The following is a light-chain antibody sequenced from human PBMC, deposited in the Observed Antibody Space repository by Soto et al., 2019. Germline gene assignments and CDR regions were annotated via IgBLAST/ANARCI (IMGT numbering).Light chain of an antibody. CDR3: QQYGNSLT. CDR1: QSVYNNY. CDR2: GAS. V-gene: IGKV3-20*01. Sequence: EIVLTQSPGTLSLSPGERVTLSCRASQSVYNNYLAWYQQRPGQAPRTLIYGASSRATGIPDRFSGSGSGTGFTLSISGLEPEDSAVYYCQQYGNSLTFGGGTKVEIK. J-gene: IGKJ4*01.